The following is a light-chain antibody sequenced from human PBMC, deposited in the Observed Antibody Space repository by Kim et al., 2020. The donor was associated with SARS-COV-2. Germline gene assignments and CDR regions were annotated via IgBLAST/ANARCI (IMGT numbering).Light chain of an antibody. CDR1: ESMGSS. Sequence: EIVLTQSPEFQSVSPGEKVTITCRASESMGSSLRWFQLKPDQSPKLLVKYTSQSISGVPSRFRGSGSGTDFTLTINSLETEDAATYYCHQSHSLPYTFGQGTKLEI. CDR3: HQSHSLPYT. V-gene: IGKV6-21*02. CDR2: YTS. J-gene: IGKJ2*01.